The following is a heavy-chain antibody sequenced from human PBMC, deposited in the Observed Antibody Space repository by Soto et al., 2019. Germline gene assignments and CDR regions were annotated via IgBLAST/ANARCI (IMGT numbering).Heavy chain of an antibody. CDR2: IYWDDYK. D-gene: IGHD6-13*01. J-gene: IGHJ4*02. Sequence: QITLKESGPTLVKPTQTLTLTCTFSGFSLSTSGVGVGWIRQPPGKALEWVALIYWDDYKGYSPSLKSRLTITKDTSKNQVVLTMANMDPVDTATYYCVHRRGSSWDFDYWGQGTLVTVSS. V-gene: IGHV2-5*02. CDR3: VHRRGSSWDFDY. CDR1: GFSLSTSGVG.